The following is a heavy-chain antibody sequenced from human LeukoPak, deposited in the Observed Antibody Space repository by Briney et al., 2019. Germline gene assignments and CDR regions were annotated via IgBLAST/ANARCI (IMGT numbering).Heavy chain of an antibody. V-gene: IGHV1-18*01. J-gene: IGHJ3*01. CDR1: SRLFTRYG. D-gene: IGHD6-13*01. CDR2: ISNFDGDT. CDR3: VRARGCSNCVLTDGFDS. Sequence: ASVKVSCKASSRLFTRYGIAWVRQAPGEGLEWVGWISNFDGDTKVAENLQGRVPLTTDSSTSTAYMVLTNLKFDDTAVYYCVRARGCSNCVLTDGFDSWGQGTKVTVSS.